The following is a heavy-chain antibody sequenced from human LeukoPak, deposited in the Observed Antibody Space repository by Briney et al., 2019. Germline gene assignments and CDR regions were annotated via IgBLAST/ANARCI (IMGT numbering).Heavy chain of an antibody. Sequence: SETLSLTCAVYGGSFSGYYWSWIRQPPGKGLGWIGEINHSGSTNYNPSLKSRVTISVDTSKNQFSLKLSSVTAADTAVYYCARVSGGSTYYYYYGMDVWGQGTTVTVSS. D-gene: IGHD2-15*01. CDR3: ARVSGGSTYYYYYGMDV. CDR1: GGSFSGYY. J-gene: IGHJ6*02. V-gene: IGHV4-34*01. CDR2: INHSGST.